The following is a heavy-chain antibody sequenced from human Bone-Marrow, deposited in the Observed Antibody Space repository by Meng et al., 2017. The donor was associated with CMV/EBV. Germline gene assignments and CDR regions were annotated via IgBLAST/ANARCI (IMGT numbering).Heavy chain of an antibody. J-gene: IGHJ6*02. CDR1: GSTSTHYW. Sequence: LTLHCVAAGSTSTHYWVHWVRQAPGKGLVWVSRISSEGTTTTYADSVKGRFTISRDNSKNTLYLQMNSLRAEDTAVYYCAKVQRELLWFGELLLIGMDVWGQGTTVTVSS. D-gene: IGHD3-10*01. CDR2: ISSEGTTT. V-gene: IGHV3-74*01. CDR3: AKVQRELLWFGELLLIGMDV.